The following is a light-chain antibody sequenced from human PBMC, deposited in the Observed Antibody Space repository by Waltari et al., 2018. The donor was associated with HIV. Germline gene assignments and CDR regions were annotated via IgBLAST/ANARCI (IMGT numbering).Light chain of an antibody. J-gene: IGKJ1*01. V-gene: IGKV3-15*01. CDR1: QSVSSN. CDR3: QQYNNWPPRS. Sequence: EIVMTQSPATLSVSPGERATLSCRASQSVSSNLAWYQQKPGQAPRRLIYGASTSATGIPARFSGSGSGTEFTLTISSLQSEDFVVYYCQQYNNWPPRSFGQGTKVEIK. CDR2: GAS.